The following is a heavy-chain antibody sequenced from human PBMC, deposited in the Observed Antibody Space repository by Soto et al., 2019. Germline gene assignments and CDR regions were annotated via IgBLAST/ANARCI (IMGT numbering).Heavy chain of an antibody. CDR1: GFTFSSYA. CDR3: VKGRGGNNSDFIH. CDR2: VRGNGDPP. J-gene: IGHJ4*01. V-gene: IGHV3-64D*06. Sequence: PGWSLRLSCSASGFTFSSYAMHWVRHAPGKGLEYVSGVRGNGDPPFYADSVKGRFTISRDNSKNTLYLQMSSLSADDTAVYYCVKGRGGNNSDFIHWRHGALVTVSS. D-gene: IGHD5-12*01.